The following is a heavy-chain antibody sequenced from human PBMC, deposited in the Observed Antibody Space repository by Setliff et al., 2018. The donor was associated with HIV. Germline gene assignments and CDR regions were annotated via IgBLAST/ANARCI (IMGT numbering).Heavy chain of an antibody. CDR3: ARDQRLQGVQPPYWYFDL. V-gene: IGHV4-34*01. CDR2: INHGGST. CDR1: GVSFNNYS. D-gene: IGHD2-2*01. Sequence: NPSETLSLTCAVFGVSFNNYSYNWFRQPPGRGLEWIGEINHGGSTNYNSSLKSRVTMSMDTSKNQFSLEMRSLTAADTAIYYCARDQRLQGVQPPYWYFDLWG. J-gene: IGHJ2*01.